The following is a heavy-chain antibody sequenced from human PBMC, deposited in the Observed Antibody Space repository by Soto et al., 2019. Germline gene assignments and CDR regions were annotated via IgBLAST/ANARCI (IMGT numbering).Heavy chain of an antibody. V-gene: IGHV4-34*01. Sequence: SETLSLTCAVYGESLRGYYWSWIRQPPGKGLEWIGEINDSGSTNYNPSLKSRVTISVDTSMNQFSLKLSSVTAADTAVYYCARGPRKAAGKMPGFDPWGQGTLVTVSS. D-gene: IGHD6-13*01. J-gene: IGHJ5*02. CDR2: INDSGST. CDR3: ARGPRKAAGKMPGFDP. CDR1: GESLRGYY.